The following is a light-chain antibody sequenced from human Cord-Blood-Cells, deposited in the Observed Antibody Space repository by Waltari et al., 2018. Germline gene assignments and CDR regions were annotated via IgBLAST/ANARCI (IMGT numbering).Light chain of an antibody. Sequence: EIVLTQSPATLSLSPGERATLSCRASQSVSSYLAWYQQKPGQAPRLLIYDASNRATGIPARFSGSGPGTDFTLTISSLEPEDFAVYYCQQRSNWPTTFGQGTKVEIK. J-gene: IGKJ1*01. CDR3: QQRSNWPTT. CDR2: DAS. V-gene: IGKV3-11*01. CDR1: QSVSSY.